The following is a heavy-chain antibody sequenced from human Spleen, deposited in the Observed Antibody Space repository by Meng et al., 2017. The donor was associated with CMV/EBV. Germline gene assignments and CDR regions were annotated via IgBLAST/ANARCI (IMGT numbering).Heavy chain of an antibody. J-gene: IGHJ6*02. CDR1: GYTFTGYY. CDR2: ISADNDNT. D-gene: IGHD6-19*01. V-gene: IGHV1-18*01. Sequence: ASVKVSCKASGYTFTGYYIHWVRQAPGQGLEWMGWISADNDNTHYGQKFQGRVTMTTDTPTSTAYMELRSLRSDDTAVYYCARGGSSGWYYYYGVDIWGQGTTVTVSS. CDR3: ARGGSSGWYYYYGVDI.